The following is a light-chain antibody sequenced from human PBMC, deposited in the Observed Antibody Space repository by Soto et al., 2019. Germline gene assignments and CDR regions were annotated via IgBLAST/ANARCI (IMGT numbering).Light chain of an antibody. CDR3: QHYNSWPRT. J-gene: IGKJ1*01. V-gene: IGKV3-15*01. CDR2: GAS. Sequence: EMVMTQSPATLSVSPGERATLSCRASQSVSSNLAWYQQKPGQAPRLLIYGASTRATGVPARFSSSGSGTEFTLTISSLQSEDFAVYHCQHYNSWPRTFGQGTKVESK. CDR1: QSVSSN.